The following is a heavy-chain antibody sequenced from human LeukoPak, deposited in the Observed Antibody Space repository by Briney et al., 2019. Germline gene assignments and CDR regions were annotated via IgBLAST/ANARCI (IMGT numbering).Heavy chain of an antibody. Sequence: GGTLRLSCAASGFTFSTYGMSWVRQAPGKGLQWISVIAGSGSYTYYADSVKGRFTISRDNSKNTLYLQMNSLRAEDTAVYYCAKVAVHIAKMRQMTASHHLDCWGQGTLVTVSS. D-gene: IGHD2-21*01. CDR2: IAGSGSYT. CDR1: GFTFSTYG. V-gene: IGHV3-23*01. CDR3: AKVAVHIAKMRQMTASHHLDC. J-gene: IGHJ4*02.